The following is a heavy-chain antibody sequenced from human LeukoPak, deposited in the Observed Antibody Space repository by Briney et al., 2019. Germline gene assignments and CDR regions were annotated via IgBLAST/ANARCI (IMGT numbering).Heavy chain of an antibody. CDR2: ISGSGGST. J-gene: IGHJ6*02. CDR3: AKGDYYDSSGSSYNYYYGMDV. V-gene: IGHV3-23*01. CDR1: GFTFSSNA. D-gene: IGHD3-22*01. Sequence: GGSLRLSCAASGFTFSSNAMSWVRQAPGKGLESASAISGSGGSTYYADTVKGRFTISRDNSKNTLYLQMNSLRAEDTAVYYCAKGDYYDSSGSSYNYYYGMDVWGQGTTVTVSS.